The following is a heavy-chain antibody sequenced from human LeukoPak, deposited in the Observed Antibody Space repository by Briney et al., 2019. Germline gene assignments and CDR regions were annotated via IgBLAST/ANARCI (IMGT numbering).Heavy chain of an antibody. J-gene: IGHJ5*02. CDR2: IYYSAST. Sequence: SETLSLTCTVSGGSISSYYWNWIRQPPGKGLEWIGYIYYSASTDYNPSLKSRVTISVDTSNNQFSLKLNSVTAADTAVYYCARGLEAAGGWFDPWGQGTLVTVSS. CDR1: GGSISSYY. CDR3: ARGLEAAGGWFDP. V-gene: IGHV4-59*01. D-gene: IGHD6-13*01.